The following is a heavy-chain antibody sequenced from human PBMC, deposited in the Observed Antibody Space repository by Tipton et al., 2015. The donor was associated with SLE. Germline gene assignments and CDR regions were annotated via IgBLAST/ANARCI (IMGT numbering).Heavy chain of an antibody. CDR3: ARGGWVATAAAFDI. Sequence: TLSLTCAVYGGSFSGYYWSWIRQPPGKGLEWIGEINHSGSTNYNPSLKSRVTISVDTSKNQFSLKLSSVTAADTAVYYCARGGWVATAAAFDIWGQGTMVTVSS. D-gene: IGHD5-18*01. CDR1: GGSFSGYY. J-gene: IGHJ3*02. CDR2: INHSGST. V-gene: IGHV4-34*01.